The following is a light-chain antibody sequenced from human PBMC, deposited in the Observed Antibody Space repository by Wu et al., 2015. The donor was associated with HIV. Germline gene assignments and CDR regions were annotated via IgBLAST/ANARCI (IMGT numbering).Light chain of an antibody. CDR1: QGISNR. CDR3: QNYHSASLT. V-gene: IGKV1-27*01. J-gene: IGKJ4*01. Sequence: DIQMTHPPSSLSASVGDRVTITCRASQGISNRLAWYQQKPGKAPELLIYAASTLQSGVPSRFSGRGSGTEFTLTISSLQPEDVATYYCQNYHSASLTFGGGTTVEI. CDR2: AAS.